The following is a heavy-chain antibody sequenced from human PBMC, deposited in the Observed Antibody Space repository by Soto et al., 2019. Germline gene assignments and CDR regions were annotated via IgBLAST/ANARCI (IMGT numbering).Heavy chain of an antibody. CDR3: ARDLIVRGPSMGGMDV. CDR2: INPNSGGT. Sequence: GASVKVSCKASGYTFTGYYMHWVRQAPGQGLEWMGWINPNSGGTNYAQKFQGWVTMTRDTSISTAYMELSRLRSDDTAVYYCARDLIVRGPSMGGMDVWGQGTTVTVSS. CDR1: GYTFTGYY. D-gene: IGHD1-26*01. V-gene: IGHV1-2*04. J-gene: IGHJ6*02.